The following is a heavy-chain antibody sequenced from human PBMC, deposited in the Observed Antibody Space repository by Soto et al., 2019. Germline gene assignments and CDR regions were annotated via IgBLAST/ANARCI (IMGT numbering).Heavy chain of an antibody. CDR3: ARGGYFYDVMDV. V-gene: IGHV4-31*03. CDR2: IYHSGST. Sequence: QVQLQESGPGLVKPSQTLSLTCTVSGGSISSGGYYWSWIRQHPGKGLEWIGYIYHSGSTYYNPSRESRSTMSVDTSKSEFSLKLSSVNAADTAVYYCARGGYFYDVMDVWGQGTTVTVSS. CDR1: GGSISSGGYY. J-gene: IGHJ6*02.